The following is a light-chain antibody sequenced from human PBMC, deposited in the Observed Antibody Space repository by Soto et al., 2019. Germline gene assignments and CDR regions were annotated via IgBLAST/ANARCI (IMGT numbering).Light chain of an antibody. CDR2: AAS. Sequence: AIRMTQSPSSLSASTGDRVTITCRASQGISSYLAWYQQKPGKAPKLLIYAASSLQSGVPSRFSGSGSGTDFTLTISSLQPEDFATYYCQQVSGYPLNFGGGTKVDIK. CDR3: QQVSGYPLN. V-gene: IGKV1-8*01. J-gene: IGKJ4*01. CDR1: QGISSY.